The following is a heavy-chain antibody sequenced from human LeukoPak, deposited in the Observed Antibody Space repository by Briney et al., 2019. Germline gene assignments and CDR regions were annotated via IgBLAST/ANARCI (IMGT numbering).Heavy chain of an antibody. Sequence: GGSLRLSCAASGFTFSNYNMNWVRQAPGKGLEWVSYISSSGIIYYADSVKGRFTISRDNAKNSLYLQMDSLRVEDTAVYSGATDFNKAFAPWGQGTLVTVSS. CDR3: ATDFNKAFAP. CDR2: ISSSGII. J-gene: IGHJ5*02. CDR1: GFTFSNYN. D-gene: IGHD1/OR15-1a*01. V-gene: IGHV3-69-1*02.